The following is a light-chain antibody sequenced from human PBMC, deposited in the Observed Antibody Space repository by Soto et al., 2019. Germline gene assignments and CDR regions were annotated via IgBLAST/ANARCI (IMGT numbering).Light chain of an antibody. J-gene: IGKJ1*01. CDR2: GAS. CDR1: QTIGDN. CDR3: QQHNNWPQT. Sequence: EIVMTQSPATVSVSPGERATLSCRASQTIGDNLAWYQQTPGQAPRLLIYGASNRATGIPARFSGSGSGTEFTLTISSLQSEDSAVYYCQQHNNWPQTFGQGTKVDIK. V-gene: IGKV3-15*01.